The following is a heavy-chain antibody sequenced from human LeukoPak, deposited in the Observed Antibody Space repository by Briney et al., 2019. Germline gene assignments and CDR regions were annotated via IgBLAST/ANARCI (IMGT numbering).Heavy chain of an antibody. CDR1: GYTFTSSA. D-gene: IGHD6-19*01. J-gene: IGHJ4*02. Sequence: ASVKVSCKASGYTFTSSALNWVRQAPGQGLEWMGWINTNTGNPTYAQGFTGRFVFSLDTSVSTAYLHISSLEAEDTAIYYCTTDLKKGDSGCFDYWGQGTLVTVSS. V-gene: IGHV7-4-1*02. CDR3: TTDLKKGDSGCFDY. CDR2: INTNTGNP.